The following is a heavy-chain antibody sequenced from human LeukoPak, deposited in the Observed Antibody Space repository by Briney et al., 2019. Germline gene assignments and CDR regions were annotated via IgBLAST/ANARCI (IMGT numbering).Heavy chain of an antibody. D-gene: IGHD6-6*01. CDR2: IYSGGST. CDR3: AKVPSSSSGYYYGMDV. J-gene: IGHJ6*02. V-gene: IGHV3-53*01. CDR1: GFTVSSNY. Sequence: GGSLRLSCAASGFTVSSNYMSWVRQAPGKGLEWVSVIYSGGSTYYADSVKGRFTISRDNSKNTLYVQMNSLRAEDTAVYYCAKVPSSSSGYYYGMDVWGQGTTVTVSS.